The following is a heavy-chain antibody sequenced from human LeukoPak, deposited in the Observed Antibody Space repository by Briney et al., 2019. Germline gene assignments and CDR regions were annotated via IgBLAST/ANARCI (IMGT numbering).Heavy chain of an antibody. CDR3: AREFVDTAMGASYSYYYYGMDV. Sequence: SSETLSLTCTVSGGSISSYYWSWIRQPPGKGLEWIGDIYYSGSTNYNPSLKIRVTISVDTSKNQFSLKLSSVTAADTAVYYCAREFVDTAMGASYSYYYYGMDVWGQGTTVTVSS. V-gene: IGHV4-59*01. CDR1: GGSISSYY. D-gene: IGHD5-18*01. CDR2: IYYSGST. J-gene: IGHJ6*02.